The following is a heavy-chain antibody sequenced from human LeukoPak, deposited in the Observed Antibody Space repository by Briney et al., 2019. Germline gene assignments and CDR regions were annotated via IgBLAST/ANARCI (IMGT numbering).Heavy chain of an antibody. Sequence: PGGSLRLSCAASGFTLSTYEMSWVRQAPGKGLEWVSTIGGPSTYYADSVKGRFTISTDSAKNSLYLQMSNLRAEDTALYYCASRRVAVPSTRAFDYWGQGTLVTVSS. CDR1: GFTLSTYE. CDR2: IGGPST. V-gene: IGHV3-48*03. J-gene: IGHJ4*02. CDR3: ASRRVAVPSTRAFDY. D-gene: IGHD5/OR15-5a*01.